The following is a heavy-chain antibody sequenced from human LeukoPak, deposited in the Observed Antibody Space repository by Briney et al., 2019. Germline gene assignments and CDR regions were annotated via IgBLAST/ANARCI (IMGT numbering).Heavy chain of an antibody. CDR2: IYSSGST. J-gene: IGHJ5*02. CDR1: GGSISTYY. Sequence: SETLSLTCTVSGGSISTYYWNWIRQPAGKGLEWIGRIYSSGSTNYNASLKSRVTLSVDTSNNQFSLKLTSVTAADTAVYYCARVEGGIAAAANWFDPWGQGTLVTVSS. CDR3: ARVEGGIAAAANWFDP. D-gene: IGHD6-13*01. V-gene: IGHV4-4*07.